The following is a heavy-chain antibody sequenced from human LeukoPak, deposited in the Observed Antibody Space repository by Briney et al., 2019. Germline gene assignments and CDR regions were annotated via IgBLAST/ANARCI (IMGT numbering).Heavy chain of an antibody. Sequence: GRSLSLSCAASGFTFSSYAMHWVRPAPGKGLEWVAVISYDGSNKYYADSVKGPFTISSDNSKNTLYMQMNSLRAEDTAVYYCARASSGLDYWGQGALVTVSS. CDR2: ISYDGSNK. J-gene: IGHJ4*02. V-gene: IGHV3-30-3*01. CDR3: ARASSGLDY. CDR1: GFTFSSYA. D-gene: IGHD3-22*01.